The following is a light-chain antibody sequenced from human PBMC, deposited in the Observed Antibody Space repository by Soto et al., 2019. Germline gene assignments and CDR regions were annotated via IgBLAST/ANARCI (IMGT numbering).Light chain of an antibody. Sequence: AIPRSASPRSGSASTCDRGPHPFRASQGISSYLAWYQQKPGKAPKLLIYAASTLQSGVPSRFSGSGSGTDFTLTSSCLQSEDFATYYCQQYYSYPRTFGQGTKVDIK. J-gene: IGKJ1*01. CDR1: QGISSY. CDR3: QQYYSYPRT. V-gene: IGKV1-8*01. CDR2: AAS.